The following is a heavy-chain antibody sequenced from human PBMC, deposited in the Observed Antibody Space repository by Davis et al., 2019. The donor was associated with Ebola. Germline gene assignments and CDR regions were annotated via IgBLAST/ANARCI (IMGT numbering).Heavy chain of an antibody. Sequence: GESLKISCAASGFTVSSNYMSWVRQAPGKGLEWVSVIYSGGSTYYADSVKGRFTISRDNSKNTLYLQMNSLRAEDTAVYYCARILGDHYYYGMDVWGQGTTVTVSS. CDR1: GFTVSSNY. V-gene: IGHV3-66*01. D-gene: IGHD2-21*02. CDR2: IYSGGST. J-gene: IGHJ6*02. CDR3: ARILGDHYYYGMDV.